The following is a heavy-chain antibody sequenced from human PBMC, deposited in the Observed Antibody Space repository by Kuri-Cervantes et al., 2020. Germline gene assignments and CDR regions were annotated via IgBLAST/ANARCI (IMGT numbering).Heavy chain of an antibody. J-gene: IGHJ5*02. CDR1: GYTFTSYG. Sequence: GSVKVSCKASGYTFTSYGISWVRQAPGQGLEWMGWISAYNGNTNYAQKLQGRVTMTTDTSTSTAYMELRSLRSDDTAVYYCASDYGGANPKDGFDPWGQGTLVTVSS. V-gene: IGHV1-18*01. D-gene: IGHD4-23*01. CDR3: ASDYGGANPKDGFDP. CDR2: ISAYNGNT.